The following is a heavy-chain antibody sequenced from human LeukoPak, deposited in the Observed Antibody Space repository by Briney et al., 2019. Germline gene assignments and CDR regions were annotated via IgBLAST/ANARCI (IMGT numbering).Heavy chain of an antibody. CDR3: ARGAGSGYYDFWSGYSGYYYYYMDV. CDR2: MNPNSGNT. CDR1: GYTFTSYA. Sequence: EASVKVSCKASGYTFTSYAMHWVRQATGQGLEWLGWMNPNSGNTGYAQKFQGRVTITRNTSISTAYMELSSLRSEDTAVYYCARGAGSGYYDFWSGYSGYYYYYMDVWGKGTTVTVSS. D-gene: IGHD3-3*01. J-gene: IGHJ6*03. V-gene: IGHV1-8*03.